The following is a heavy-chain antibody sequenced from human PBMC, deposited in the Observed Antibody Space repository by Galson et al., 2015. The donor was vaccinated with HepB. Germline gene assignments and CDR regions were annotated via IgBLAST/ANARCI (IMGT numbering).Heavy chain of an antibody. CDR2: IKNDGSEE. Sequence: SLRLSCAASGFTFSYFWMGWVRQAPGEGLEWVAKIKNDGSEEYYVDSVKGRVAISRDNAKNSLYLQMNSLRVEDTAVYFCARVRGFGLAIKGYFDYWGQGALVTVSS. J-gene: IGHJ4*02. CDR1: GFTFSYFW. D-gene: IGHD3-16*01. CDR3: ARVRGFGLAIKGYFDY. V-gene: IGHV3-7*04.